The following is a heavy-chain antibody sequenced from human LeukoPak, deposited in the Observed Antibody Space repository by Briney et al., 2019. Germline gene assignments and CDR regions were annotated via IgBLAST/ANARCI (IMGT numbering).Heavy chain of an antibody. V-gene: IGHV3-11*06. Sequence: GGALRLSCAASGFTFRDYYMRWIRQARGKGLEWVSYISSSSSNRNYADSVKGRFTISRDNAKNSLYLQMNSLRAEDTAVYYCARAQYYLDSWGQGTLVTVSS. CDR3: ARAQYYLDS. J-gene: IGHJ4*02. CDR1: GFTFRDYY. CDR2: ISSSSSNR.